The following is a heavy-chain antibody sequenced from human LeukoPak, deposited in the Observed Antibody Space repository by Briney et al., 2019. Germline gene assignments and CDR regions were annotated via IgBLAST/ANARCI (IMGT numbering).Heavy chain of an antibody. Sequence: PGGSLRLSCAASEFPFSNYALTWVRQGPGKGLEWVSGLSGSGISTYYADSVKGRFTISRDNSKNTLYLQMNSLRAEDTAVYYCAKDRAPAAGDDAFDIWGQGTMVTVSS. CDR2: LSGSGIST. CDR1: EFPFSNYA. CDR3: AKDRAPAAGDDAFDI. J-gene: IGHJ3*02. D-gene: IGHD2-2*01. V-gene: IGHV3-23*01.